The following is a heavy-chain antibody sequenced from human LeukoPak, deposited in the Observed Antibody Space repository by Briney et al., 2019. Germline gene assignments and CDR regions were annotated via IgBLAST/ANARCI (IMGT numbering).Heavy chain of an antibody. V-gene: IGHV3-21*01. D-gene: IGHD6-13*01. CDR1: GFTFSSYS. J-gene: IGHJ3*02. CDR2: ISNSSSYI. CDR3: ARIKQQLVRSPDAFDI. Sequence: GGSLRLSCAASGFTFSSYSMNWVRQAPGKGLEWVSSISNSSSYIYYADSVKGRFTISRDNAKNSLYLQMNSLRAEDTAVYYCARIKQQLVRSPDAFDIWGQGTMVTVSS.